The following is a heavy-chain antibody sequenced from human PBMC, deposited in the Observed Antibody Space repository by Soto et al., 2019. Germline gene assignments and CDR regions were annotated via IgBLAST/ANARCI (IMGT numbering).Heavy chain of an antibody. D-gene: IGHD2-21*02. CDR3: VRGGGVDVVTPTRGVFDY. V-gene: IGHV1-2*02. J-gene: IGHJ4*02. CDR1: GYTFTGNY. CDR2: INPRNGDT. Sequence: QVQLVQSGAEVKKPGASVKVSCKVSGYTFTGNYMHWMRQAPGQGPEWMGWINPRNGDTAYAQKFQGRVTITRDTAIGTAYMDLSRLTADDAVIYFCVRGGGVDVVTPTRGVFDYWGQGTLLTVSS.